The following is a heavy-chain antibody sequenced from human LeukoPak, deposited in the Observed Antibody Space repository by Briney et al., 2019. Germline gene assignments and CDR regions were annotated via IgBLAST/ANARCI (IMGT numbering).Heavy chain of an antibody. Sequence: GESLKISCKGSGNSFTNYWIGWVRQMPGKGLEWMGIIYPGDSDTRYSPSFQGQVTISADKSISTAYLQWSSLKASDTAMYYCARRVISDDWYLDLWGRGTLVTVSS. CDR1: GNSFTNYW. V-gene: IGHV5-51*01. J-gene: IGHJ2*01. D-gene: IGHD2/OR15-2a*01. CDR2: IYPGDSDT. CDR3: ARRVISDDWYLDL.